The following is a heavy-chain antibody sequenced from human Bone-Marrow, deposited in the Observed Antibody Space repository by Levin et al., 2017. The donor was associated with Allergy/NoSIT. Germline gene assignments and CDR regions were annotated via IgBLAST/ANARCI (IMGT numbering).Heavy chain of an antibody. Sequence: LGESLKISCKGSGYSFTSYWIGWVRQMPGKGLEWMGIIYPGDSDTRYSPSFQGQVTISADKSISTAYLQRSSLKASDTAMYYCARQGVPGSGYYKNWFDPWGQGTLVTVSS. CDR2: IYPGDSDT. J-gene: IGHJ5*02. V-gene: IGHV5-51*01. D-gene: IGHD3-3*01. CDR3: ARQGVPGSGYYKNWFDP. CDR1: GYSFTSYW.